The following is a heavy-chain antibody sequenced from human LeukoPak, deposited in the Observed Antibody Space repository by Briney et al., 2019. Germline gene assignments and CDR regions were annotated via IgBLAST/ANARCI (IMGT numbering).Heavy chain of an antibody. CDR2: IIPIFDTA. Sequence: GASVKVSCKASGGTFSSYAFSWGRQAPGQGLEWRGGIIPIFDTADYAQKFQGRVTITADTSTSTAYMDLSSLRSEDTAVYFCARHREQQLLVTDAFDIWGXGTMVTVSS. D-gene: IGHD6-13*01. V-gene: IGHV1-69*06. CDR3: ARHREQQLLVTDAFDI. J-gene: IGHJ3*02. CDR1: GGTFSSYA.